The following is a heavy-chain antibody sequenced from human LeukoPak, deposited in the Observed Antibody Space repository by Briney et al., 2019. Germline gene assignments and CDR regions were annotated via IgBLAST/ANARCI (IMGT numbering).Heavy chain of an antibody. V-gene: IGHV3-15*01. CDR3: TTNDAFDI. Sequence: GGSLRLSCGASVFTFSNAWMSWVRQAPGKGLEWVGRIKRSGGTTELAAPVKGRFTISRDDSKKTLYLQMSSLKTEDTAVYYCTTNDAFDIWGQGTMVTVSS. CDR1: VFTFSNAW. J-gene: IGHJ3*02. CDR2: IKRSGGTT.